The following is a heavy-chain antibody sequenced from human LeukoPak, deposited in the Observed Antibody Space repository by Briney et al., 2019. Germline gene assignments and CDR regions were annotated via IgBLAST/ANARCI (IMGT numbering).Heavy chain of an antibody. Sequence: KSGGSLRLSCAASGFTFSSYAMSWVRQAPGKGLEWVSSISSSSSYIYYADSVKGRFTISRDNAKNSLYLQMNSLRAEDTAVYYCARCGYYDSSGFRDAFDIWGQGTMVTVSS. J-gene: IGHJ3*02. CDR2: ISSSSSYI. D-gene: IGHD3-22*01. CDR3: ARCGYYDSSGFRDAFDI. V-gene: IGHV3-21*01. CDR1: GFTFSSYA.